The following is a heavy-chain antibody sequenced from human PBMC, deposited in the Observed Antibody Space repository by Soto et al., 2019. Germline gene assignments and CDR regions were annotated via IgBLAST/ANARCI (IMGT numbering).Heavy chain of an antibody. CDR2: IIPIFGTA. CDR1: GGTFSSYA. J-gene: IGHJ6*02. Sequence: QVQLVQSGAEVKKPGSSVKVSCNASGGTFSSYAISWVRQAPGQGLEWRGVIIPIFGTATYARKLEGRVTITGEASTSTAYMELSSLRSEDTDVYNCARTDCSSTSCQGPHIYYSYAMDVWGQGTTVTVSS. V-gene: IGHV1-69*01. CDR3: ARTDCSSTSCQGPHIYYSYAMDV. D-gene: IGHD2-2*01.